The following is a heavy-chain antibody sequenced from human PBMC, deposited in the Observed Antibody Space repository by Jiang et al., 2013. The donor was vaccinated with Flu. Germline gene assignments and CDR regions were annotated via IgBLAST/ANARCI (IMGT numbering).Heavy chain of an antibody. CDR2: IYYSGST. CDR3: ARVRGSREY. CDR1: GGSVNSGSYY. Sequence: LLKPSETLSLTCTVSGGSVNSGSYYWSWIRQPPGKGLEWIGYIYYSGSTNYNPSLKSRVTISVDTSKNQFSLKLSSVTAADTAVYYCARVRGSREYWGQGTLVT. J-gene: IGHJ4*02. D-gene: IGHD3-10*01. V-gene: IGHV4-61*01.